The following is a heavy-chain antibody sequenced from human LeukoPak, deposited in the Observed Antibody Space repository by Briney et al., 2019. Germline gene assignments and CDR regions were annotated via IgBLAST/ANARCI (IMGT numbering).Heavy chain of an antibody. D-gene: IGHD4-17*01. CDR1: GFTFATYW. J-gene: IGHJ4*02. Sequence: GGSLRLSRAASGFTFATYWMSWVRQAPGKGLEWVANIKQDGSEKYYVDSVKGRFTISRDNAKNSLYLQMNSLRAEDTAVYYCASHDYGDYSSFDYCGQGTLVTVSS. V-gene: IGHV3-7*02. CDR3: ASHDYGDYSSFDY. CDR2: IKQDGSEK.